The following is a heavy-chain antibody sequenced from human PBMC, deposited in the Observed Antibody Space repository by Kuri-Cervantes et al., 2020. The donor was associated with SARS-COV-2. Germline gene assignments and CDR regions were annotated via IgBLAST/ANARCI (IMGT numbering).Heavy chain of an antibody. J-gene: IGHJ3*02. V-gene: IGHV3-21*01. D-gene: IGHD3-10*01. Sequence: GESLKISCAASGFAFSSYSMNWVRQAPGKGLEWVSSISSSSSYIYYADSVKGRFTISRDNAKNSLYLQMNSLTAEGTAVYYCARDRPSNYYGSGSSLDGFDIWGQGTMVTVSS. CDR3: ARDRPSNYYGSGSSLDGFDI. CDR1: GFAFSSYS. CDR2: ISSSSSYI.